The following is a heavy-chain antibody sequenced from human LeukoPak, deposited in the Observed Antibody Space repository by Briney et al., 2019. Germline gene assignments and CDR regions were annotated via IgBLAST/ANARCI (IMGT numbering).Heavy chain of an antibody. CDR2: INPNSGGT. V-gene: IGHV1-2*04. CDR1: GYTFTSYD. CDR3: ARELDPAYCGGDCYPDY. Sequence: ASVKVSCKASGYTFTSYDINWVRQATGQGLEWMGWINPNSGGTNYAQKFQGWVTLTRDTSISTAYMELSRLRSDDTAVYYCARELDPAYCGGDCYPDYWGQGTLVTVSS. J-gene: IGHJ4*02. D-gene: IGHD2-21*01.